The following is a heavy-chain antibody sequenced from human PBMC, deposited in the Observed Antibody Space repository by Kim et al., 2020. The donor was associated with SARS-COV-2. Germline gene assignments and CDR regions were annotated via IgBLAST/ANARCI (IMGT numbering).Heavy chain of an antibody. CDR1: GYSISSGYY. D-gene: IGHD4-4*01. CDR2: IYHSGST. V-gene: IGHV4-38-2*02. Sequence: SETLSLTCTVSGYSISSGYYWGWIRQPPGKGLEWIGSIYHSGSTYYNPSLKSRVTISVDTTKNQFSLKLSSVTAADTAVYYCARAGIDYTESLWYFDLWGRGTLVTVSS. J-gene: IGHJ2*01. CDR3: ARAGIDYTESLWYFDL.